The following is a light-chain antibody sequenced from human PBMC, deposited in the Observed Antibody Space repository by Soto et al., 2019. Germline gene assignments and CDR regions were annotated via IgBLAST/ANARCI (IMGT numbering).Light chain of an antibody. J-gene: IGLJ2*01. CDR2: DVS. V-gene: IGLV2-14*01. CDR3: SSYTSSSTLV. CDR1: SSDVGGYSY. Sequence: QSVLTQPASVSGSPGQSITISCTGTSSDVGGYSYVSWYQQHPGKAPKLMIYDVSNRPSGVSNRFSGSKSGNTASLTISGPQAEDEADYYCSSYTSSSTLVFGGGTKLPVL.